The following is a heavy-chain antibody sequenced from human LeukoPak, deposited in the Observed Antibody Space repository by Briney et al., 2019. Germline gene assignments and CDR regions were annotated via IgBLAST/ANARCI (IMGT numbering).Heavy chain of an antibody. CDR2: ISYDGSNK. CDR1: GFTFSSYA. V-gene: IGHV3-30*04. CDR3: ASRKGDY. J-gene: IGHJ4*02. Sequence: PEGSLRLSCAASGFTFSSYAMHWVRQAPGKGLEWVAVISYDGSNKYYADSVKGRFTISRDNSKNTLYLQMNSLRAEDTAVYYCASRKGDYWGQGTLVTVSS.